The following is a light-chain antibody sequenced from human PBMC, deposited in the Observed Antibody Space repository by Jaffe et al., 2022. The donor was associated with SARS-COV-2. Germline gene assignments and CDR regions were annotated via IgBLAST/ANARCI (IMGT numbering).Light chain of an antibody. CDR1: QSVSSN. CDR3: QQYNIWPRT. Sequence: EIVMTQSPATLSVSPGERATLSCRASQSVSSNLAWYQQKPGQPPRLLIYAASSRATGIPARFSGSGSGTEFTLTISSLQSEDFAFYYCQQYNIWPRTFGQGTKLEIK. CDR2: AAS. J-gene: IGKJ2*01. V-gene: IGKV3-15*01.